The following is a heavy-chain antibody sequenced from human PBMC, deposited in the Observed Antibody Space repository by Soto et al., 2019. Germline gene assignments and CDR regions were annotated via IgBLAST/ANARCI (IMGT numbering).Heavy chain of an antibody. CDR1: GYTFSSYA. V-gene: IGHV1-69*01. D-gene: IGHD4-17*01. J-gene: IGHJ4*02. CDR3: ASSTDYGDWYY. CDR2: IIPIFGTA. Sequence: QVQLVQSGAEVKKPGASVKVSCKASGYTFSSYAISWVRQAPGQGLEWMGGIIPIFGTANYAQKFQGRVTITADESTSTAYMELSSLRSEDTAVYYCASSTDYGDWYYWGQGTLVTVSS.